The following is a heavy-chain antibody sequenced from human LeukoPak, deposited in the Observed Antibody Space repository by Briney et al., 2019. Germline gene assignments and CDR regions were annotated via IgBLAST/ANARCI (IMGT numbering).Heavy chain of an antibody. CDR3: ASVVPAAMFNSWFDP. Sequence: SETLSLTCTVSGYSISSGYYWGWIRQSPGKALEWIGNIHHSGNTNYNPSLKSRVTIALDTSKNQFSLKLSSVTAADTAVYYCASVVPAAMFNSWFDPWGQGTLVTVSS. D-gene: IGHD2-2*01. CDR2: IHHSGNT. CDR1: GYSISSGYY. J-gene: IGHJ5*02. V-gene: IGHV4-38-2*02.